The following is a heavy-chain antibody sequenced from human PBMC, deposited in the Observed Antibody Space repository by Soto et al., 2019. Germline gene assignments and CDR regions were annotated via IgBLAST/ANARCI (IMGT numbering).Heavy chain of an antibody. CDR3: ASSVAKYYYYGMDV. J-gene: IGHJ6*02. CDR1: GGTFSSYA. CDR2: IIPIFGTA. V-gene: IGHV1-69*12. Sequence: QVQLVQSGAEVKKPGSSVKVSCKASGGTFSSYAISWVRQAPGQGLEWMGGIIPIFGTANYAQKFQGRVTIXAXEXXSTAYMELSSLRSEDTAVYYCASSVAKYYYYGMDVWGQGNTVTVSS. D-gene: IGHD5-12*01.